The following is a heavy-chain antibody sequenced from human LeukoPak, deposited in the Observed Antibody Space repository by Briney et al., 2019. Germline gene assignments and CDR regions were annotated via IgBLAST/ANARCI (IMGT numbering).Heavy chain of an antibody. V-gene: IGHV1-58*01. J-gene: IGHJ4*02. CDR2: IVVGSGHT. Sequence: GASVKVSCKASDFTFSNSAFKWVRQARGQRLEWMGWIVVGSGHTNYAQRFQERVIITRDMSTKTVYMELNSLKSEDTAVYYCAADDQQLILWGQGTLVAVSS. CDR1: DFTFSNSA. CDR3: AADDQQLIL. D-gene: IGHD2/OR15-2a*01.